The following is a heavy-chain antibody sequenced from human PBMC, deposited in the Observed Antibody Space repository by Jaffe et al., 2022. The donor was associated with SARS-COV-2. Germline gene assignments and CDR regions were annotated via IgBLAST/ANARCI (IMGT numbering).Heavy chain of an antibody. D-gene: IGHD1-26*01. V-gene: IGHV3-48*02. CDR2: ISSSSSTI. CDR1: GFTFSSYS. Sequence: EVQLVESGGGLVQPGGSLRLSCAASGFTFSSYSMNWVRQAPGKGLEWVSYISSSSSTIYYADSVKGRFTISRDNAKNSLYLQMNSLRDEDTAVYYCARDIRMRGSRGVNDYWGQGTLVTVSS. CDR3: ARDIRMRGSRGVNDY. J-gene: IGHJ4*02.